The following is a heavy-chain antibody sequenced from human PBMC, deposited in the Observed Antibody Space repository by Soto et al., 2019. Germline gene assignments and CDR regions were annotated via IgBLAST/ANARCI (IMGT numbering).Heavy chain of an antibody. D-gene: IGHD5-18*01. J-gene: IGHJ4*02. Sequence: QVQLQESGPGLVKPSETLSLTCTVSGGSISTYYWSWIRQPPGKGLELIGYINYSGSTSYNPSLKSRVTISVDTSKNQFSLKLSSVTAADTAVYYCARHSYGGFGYWGQGALVTVSS. CDR1: GGSISTYY. CDR3: ARHSYGGFGY. V-gene: IGHV4-59*01. CDR2: INYSGST.